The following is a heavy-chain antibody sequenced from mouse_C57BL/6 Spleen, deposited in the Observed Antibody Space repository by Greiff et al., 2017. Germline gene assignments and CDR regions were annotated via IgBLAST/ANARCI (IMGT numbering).Heavy chain of an antibody. J-gene: IGHJ3*01. Sequence: EVKLMESGGGLVKPGGSLKLSCAASGFTFSSYAMSWVRQTPEKRLEWVATISDGGSYTYYPDNVKGRFTISRVNAKNNLYLQMSHLKSEDTAMYYCATVAYWGQGTLVTVSA. V-gene: IGHV5-4*03. CDR3: ATVAY. CDR1: GFTFSSYA. CDR2: ISDGGSYT.